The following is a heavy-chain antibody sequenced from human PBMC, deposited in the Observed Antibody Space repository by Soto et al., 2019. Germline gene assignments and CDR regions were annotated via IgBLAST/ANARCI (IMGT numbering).Heavy chain of an antibody. D-gene: IGHD3-10*01. CDR1: GGSFSGYY. J-gene: IGHJ4*02. CDR3: ARAAYYYGSGSYYDDY. CDR2: INHGGSN. V-gene: IGHV4-34*01. Sequence: SETLSLTCAVYGGSFSGYYWSWIRQPPGKGLEWIGEINHGGSNNYNPSLKSRVTISVDTSKNQFSLKLSSVTAADTGVYYCARAAYYYGSGSYYDDYWGQGTLVTVSS.